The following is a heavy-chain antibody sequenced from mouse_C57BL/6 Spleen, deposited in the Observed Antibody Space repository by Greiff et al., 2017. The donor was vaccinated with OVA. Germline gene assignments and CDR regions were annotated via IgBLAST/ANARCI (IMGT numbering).Heavy chain of an antibody. CDR2: INPYNGGT. Sequence: VQLQQSGPVLVKPGASVKMSCKASGYTFTDYYMNWVKQSHGKSLEWIGVINPYNGGTSYNQKFKGKATLTVDKSSSTAYMELNSLTSEDSAVYYCARRAAQSRYYFDYWGQGTTLTVSS. D-gene: IGHD6-1*01. CDR1: GYTFTDYY. V-gene: IGHV1-19*01. J-gene: IGHJ2*01. CDR3: ARRAAQSRYYFDY.